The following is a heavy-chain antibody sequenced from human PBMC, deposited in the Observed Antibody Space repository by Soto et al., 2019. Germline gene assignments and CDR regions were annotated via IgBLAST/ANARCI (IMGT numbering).Heavy chain of an antibody. Sequence: ASVKVSCKASGYTFTSYGMCWVRQAPGQALECMGWISAHTGSSEYAQRFQGRVTMTTDRSTSTAYMELRSLRSVDTAVYYCARVLFYQGSDSRGYSFDAFDFWGPGTLVTVPS. D-gene: IGHD3-22*01. V-gene: IGHV1-18*01. CDR1: GYTFTSYG. CDR3: ARVLFYQGSDSRGYSFDAFDF. J-gene: IGHJ3*01. CDR2: ISAHTGSS.